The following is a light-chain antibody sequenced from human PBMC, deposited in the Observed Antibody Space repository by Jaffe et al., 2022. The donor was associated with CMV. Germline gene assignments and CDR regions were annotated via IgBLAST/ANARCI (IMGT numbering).Light chain of an antibody. J-gene: IGKJ1*01. V-gene: IGKV1-5*03. CDR1: QSIRSW. CDR3: QQYETYPWT. Sequence: DIQMTQSPSSLSASVGDRVTITCRASQSIRSWLAWYQQKPGKAPNLLIYKATSLESGVPSRFSGRGSGTEFTLTISSLQPDDFATYYCQQYETYPWTFGHGTKVEIK. CDR2: KAT.